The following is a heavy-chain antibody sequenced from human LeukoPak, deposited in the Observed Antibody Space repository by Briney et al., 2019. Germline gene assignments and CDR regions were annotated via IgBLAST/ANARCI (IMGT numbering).Heavy chain of an antibody. V-gene: IGHV3-23*01. CDR3: ARDQEDYVWGSYRYRAL. CDR1: GFTFSSYA. J-gene: IGHJ4*02. Sequence: PGGSLRLSCAASGFTFSSYAMSWVRQAPGKGLEWVSAISGSGGSTYYADSVKGRFTISRDNSKNTLYLQMNSLRAEDTAVYYCARDQEDYVWGSYRYRALWGQGTLVTVSS. CDR2: ISGSGGST. D-gene: IGHD3-16*02.